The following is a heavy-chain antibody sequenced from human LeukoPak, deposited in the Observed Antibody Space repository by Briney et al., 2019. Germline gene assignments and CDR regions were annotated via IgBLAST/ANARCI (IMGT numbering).Heavy chain of an antibody. CDR3: ARVDNYGTAFDI. CDR1: GGSISSYY. J-gene: IGHJ3*02. V-gene: IGHV4-59*01. D-gene: IGHD4-17*01. Sequence: PSETLSLTCTVSGGSISSYYWSWIRQPPGKGLEWIGYIYYSGSTNYNPSLKSRVTISVDTSKNQFSLKLSSVTAADTAVYYCARVDNYGTAFDIWGQGTMDTVSS. CDR2: IYYSGST.